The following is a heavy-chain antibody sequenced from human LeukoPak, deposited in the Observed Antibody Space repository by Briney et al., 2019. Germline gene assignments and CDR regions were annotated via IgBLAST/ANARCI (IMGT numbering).Heavy chain of an antibody. V-gene: IGHV3-66*01. CDR2: IYSGGST. CDR3: AREDYGRSRYYYGMDV. CDR1: GFTVSSNY. D-gene: IGHD4-17*01. Sequence: GGSLRLSCAASGFTVSSNYMSWVRQAPGKGLEWVSVIYSGGSTYYADSVKGRFTISRDSSKNTPYLQMNSLRAEDTAVYYCAREDYGRSRYYYGMDVWGQGTTVTVSS. J-gene: IGHJ6*02.